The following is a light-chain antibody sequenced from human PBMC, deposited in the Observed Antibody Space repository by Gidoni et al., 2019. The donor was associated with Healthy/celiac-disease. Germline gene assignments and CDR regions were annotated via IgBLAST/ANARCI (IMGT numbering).Light chain of an antibody. CDR2: GAS. CDR1: QSISSSQ. Sequence: EIVLTQSPGTLALSPGQSATLSCRASQSISSSQLAWYQQKPGQAPRPLMYGASSRATGIPDRFSGSESGTDFTLTISRLKPEDFAVYYCQHFGNFXGXTKVE. J-gene: IGKJ4*01. V-gene: IGKV3-20*01. CDR3: QHFGN.